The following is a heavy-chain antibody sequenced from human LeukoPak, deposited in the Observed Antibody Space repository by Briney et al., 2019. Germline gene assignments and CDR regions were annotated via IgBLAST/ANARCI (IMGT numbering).Heavy chain of an antibody. CDR2: ISYDGNHK. Sequence: GGSLRLSCVASGFTFSIYGMHWVRQAPGKGLDWVAVISYDGNHKYYADSVKGRFTISRDNSKNTLYLQMDSLRAEDTAVYYCAKDSGSGRGLYYYGMDVWGKGTTVPVSS. D-gene: IGHD3-10*01. CDR3: AKDSGSGRGLYYYGMDV. J-gene: IGHJ6*04. V-gene: IGHV3-30*18. CDR1: GFTFSIYG.